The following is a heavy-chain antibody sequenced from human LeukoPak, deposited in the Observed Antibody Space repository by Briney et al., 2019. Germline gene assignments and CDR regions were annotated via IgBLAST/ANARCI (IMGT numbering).Heavy chain of an antibody. CDR3: ARVSGSIVARLAWFDS. J-gene: IGHJ5*01. CDR2: ISAYDGYT. CDR1: GYIFTKYG. D-gene: IGHD6-6*01. V-gene: IGHV1-18*01. Sequence: ASVKISCKASGYIFTKYGFTWVRQAPGQGLEWMGWISAYDGYTNHAQKFQGRVTMTTDSSTSTAYMELRSLRSDDTAVYYCARVSGSIVARLAWFDSWGQGILVTVSS.